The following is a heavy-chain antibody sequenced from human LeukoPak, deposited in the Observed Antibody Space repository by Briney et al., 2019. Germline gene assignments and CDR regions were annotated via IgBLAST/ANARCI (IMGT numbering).Heavy chain of an antibody. CDR2: IYYSGST. V-gene: IGHV4-59*12. Sequence: PSETLSLTCTVSGGSMSLYHWGWIRQPPGKGLEWTGYIYYSGSTNYNPSLNSRVTISVDTSKNQFSLKLSSVTAADTAVYYCARDKRNYDSSGYTLGGLDYWGQGTLVTVSS. J-gene: IGHJ4*02. CDR3: ARDKRNYDSSGYTLGGLDY. D-gene: IGHD3-22*01. CDR1: GGSMSLYH.